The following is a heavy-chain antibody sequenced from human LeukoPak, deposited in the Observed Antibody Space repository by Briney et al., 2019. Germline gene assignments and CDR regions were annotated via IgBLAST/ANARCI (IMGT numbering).Heavy chain of an antibody. Sequence: GGSLRLSCAASGFTFSSYWMHWVRQAPGKGLVWVSRIKSDGSSTTYADSVKGRFTISRDNAKNSLFLQMNSLRAEDTAVYYCARDFPYSYGFIAYYYYYMDVWGKGTTVTVSS. D-gene: IGHD5-18*01. CDR1: GFTFSSYW. V-gene: IGHV3-74*01. CDR3: ARDFPYSYGFIAYYYYYMDV. J-gene: IGHJ6*03. CDR2: IKSDGSST.